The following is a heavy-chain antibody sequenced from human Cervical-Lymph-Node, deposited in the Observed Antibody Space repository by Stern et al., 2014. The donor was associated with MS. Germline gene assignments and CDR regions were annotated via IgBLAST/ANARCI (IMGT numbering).Heavy chain of an antibody. CDR3: ARAHYGDYPFYYYGMDV. J-gene: IGHJ6*02. D-gene: IGHD4-17*01. CDR2: SYYSGST. CDR1: GVSISSNNSY. V-gene: IGHV4-30-4*01. Sequence: QVQLQESGPGLVKPSQTLSLTCTVSGVSISSNNSYWSWIRQPPGKGLEWIAYSYYSGSTYYNRSLKSRVTLSVDTSTNQFSLRLSSVTAADTAVYYCARAHYGDYPFYYYGMDVWGQGTTVTVSS.